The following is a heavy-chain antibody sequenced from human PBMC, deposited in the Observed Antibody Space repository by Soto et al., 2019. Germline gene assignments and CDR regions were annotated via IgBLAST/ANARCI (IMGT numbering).Heavy chain of an antibody. V-gene: IGHV3-23*01. Sequence: EVQLLESGGGLVQPGGSLRLSCAASGFTFSSYAMSWVRQAPGKGLEWVSAVSGSGGSTYYAASVTGRFTISRDNSKHTLYLQMNSLRAEDTAVYYCAIPPGVVINYFDYWGQGTLVTVSS. CDR3: AIPPGVVINYFDY. CDR2: VSGSGGST. J-gene: IGHJ4*02. D-gene: IGHD3-3*01. CDR1: GFTFSSYA.